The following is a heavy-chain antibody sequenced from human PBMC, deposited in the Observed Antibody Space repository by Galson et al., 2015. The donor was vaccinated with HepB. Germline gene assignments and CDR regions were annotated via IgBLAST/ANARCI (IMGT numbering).Heavy chain of an antibody. CDR3: TTDPHYYDSSGYYYDYFDY. Sequence: SLRLSCAASGFTFSNAWMNWVRQAPGKGLEWVGRIKSKTDGGTTDYAAPVKGRFTISRDDSKDTLYLQMNSLKTEDTAVYYCTTDPHYYDSSGYYYDYFDYWGQGTLVTVSS. D-gene: IGHD3-22*01. CDR2: IKSKTDGGTT. CDR1: GFTFSNAW. J-gene: IGHJ4*02. V-gene: IGHV3-15*07.